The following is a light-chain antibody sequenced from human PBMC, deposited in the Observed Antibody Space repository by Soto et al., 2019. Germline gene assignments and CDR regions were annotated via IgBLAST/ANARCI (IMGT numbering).Light chain of an antibody. J-gene: IGKJ2*01. CDR1: QSVSRSY. Sequence: EIVLTQSPGTLSLSPGERATLSCRASQSVSRSYLSWYQQKPGQAPRLLIYGASSRATGIPDRFSGSGSGTDFTLTISILEPEEFAVYYCQQYCSSTYTFGQGTKLEIK. V-gene: IGKV3-20*01. CDR3: QQYCSSTYT. CDR2: GAS.